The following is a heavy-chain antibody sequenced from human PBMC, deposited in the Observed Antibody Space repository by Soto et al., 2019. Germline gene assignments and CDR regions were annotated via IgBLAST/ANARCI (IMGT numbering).Heavy chain of an antibody. J-gene: IGHJ4*02. Sequence: SETLSLTCTVSGGSISSGGYYWSWIRQHPGKGLEWIGYIYYSGSTYYNPSLKSRVTIPVDTSKNQFSLKLSSVTAADTAVYYCARVGQSQDYYDSSGLGFDYWGQGTLVTAPQ. CDR1: GGSISSGGYY. CDR2: IYYSGST. V-gene: IGHV4-31*03. CDR3: ARVGQSQDYYDSSGLGFDY. D-gene: IGHD3-22*01.